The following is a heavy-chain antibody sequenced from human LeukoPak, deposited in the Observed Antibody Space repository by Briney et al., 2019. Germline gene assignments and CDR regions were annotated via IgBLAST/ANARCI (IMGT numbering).Heavy chain of an antibody. CDR3: AREEGSGGSYAFDI. D-gene: IGHD2-15*01. Sequence: GGSLRLSCAASGFTFSSYDMHWVRQAPGKGLEWVSAIGTAGDTYYPGSVKGRFTISRENAKNSLYLQMNSLRAGDTAVYYCAREEGSGGSYAFDIWGQGTMVTVSS. CDR1: GFTFSSYD. CDR2: IGTAGDT. J-gene: IGHJ3*02. V-gene: IGHV3-13*01.